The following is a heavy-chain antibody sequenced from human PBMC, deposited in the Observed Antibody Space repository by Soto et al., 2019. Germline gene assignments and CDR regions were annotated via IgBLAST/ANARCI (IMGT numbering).Heavy chain of an antibody. CDR3: AKERLVREIDY. CDR2: VNNGGGGT. J-gene: IGHJ4*02. D-gene: IGHD6-6*01. V-gene: IGHV3-23*01. CDR1: GFTFSNYA. Sequence: EVLLLDSGGGLVQPGGSLSLSCAASGFTFSNYAMTWVRQAPGKGPEWISTVNNGGGGTYYADSVKGRFTISRDNSKNTLYLQVSSLRAEDTAVYYCAKERLVREIDYWGQGILVTVSS.